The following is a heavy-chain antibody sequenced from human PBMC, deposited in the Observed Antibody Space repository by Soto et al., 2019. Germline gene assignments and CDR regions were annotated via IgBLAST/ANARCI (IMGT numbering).Heavy chain of an antibody. Sequence: GGSLRLSCAASGFTFSSYSMNWVRQAPGKGLEWVSSISSSSSYIYYADSVKGRFTISRDNAKNSLYLQMNSLRAEDTAVYYCAREFTIYSYYFDYWGRGTLVTVSS. CDR3: AREFTIYSYYFDY. CDR1: GFTFSSYS. D-gene: IGHD3-3*01. CDR2: ISSSSSYI. J-gene: IGHJ4*02. V-gene: IGHV3-21*01.